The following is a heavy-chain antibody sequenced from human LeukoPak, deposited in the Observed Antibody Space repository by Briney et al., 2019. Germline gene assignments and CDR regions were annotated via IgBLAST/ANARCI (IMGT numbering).Heavy chain of an antibody. CDR1: GFTFSSYE. CDR3: ARWHCSSTSCQDYYYGMDV. Sequence: GGSLRLSCAASGFTFSSYEMNWVRQAPGKGLEWVSYISSSGSTIYYADSVKGRFTISRDNAKNSLYLRMNSLRAEDTAVYYCARWHCSSTSCQDYYYGMDVWGQGTTVTVSS. CDR2: ISSSGSTI. V-gene: IGHV3-48*03. J-gene: IGHJ6*02. D-gene: IGHD2-2*01.